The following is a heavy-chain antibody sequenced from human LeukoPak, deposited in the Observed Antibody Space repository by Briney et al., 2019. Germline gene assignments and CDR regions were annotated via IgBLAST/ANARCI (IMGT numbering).Heavy chain of an antibody. CDR1: GGSINTYY. D-gene: IGHD5-12*01. Sequence: PSETLSLTCTVSGGSINTYYCSWIRQPAGKGLEWIGHFYTGGSTNYNPSLEGRVTMSVDTSKNQFSLKLSSVTAVDTAVYYCARLPWQRPYYFDNWGQGTLVTVSS. V-gene: IGHV4-4*07. CDR3: ARLPWQRPYYFDN. J-gene: IGHJ4*02. CDR2: FYTGGST.